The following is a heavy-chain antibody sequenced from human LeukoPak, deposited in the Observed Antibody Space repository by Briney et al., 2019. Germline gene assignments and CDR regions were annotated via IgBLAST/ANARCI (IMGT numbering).Heavy chain of an antibody. CDR2: ISGNSGNT. V-gene: IGHV3-23*01. CDR1: GFTFSNYA. J-gene: IGHJ4*02. CDR3: AKDRTFYPYFFDY. Sequence: PGGSLRLSCSASGFTFSNYAMSWVRRAPGKGLEWVSSISGNSGNTYYADSVKGRLTISRDNSRNTLYLQMNSPRAEDTAVYYCAKDRTFYPYFFDYWGQGTLVTVSS. D-gene: IGHD2/OR15-2a*01.